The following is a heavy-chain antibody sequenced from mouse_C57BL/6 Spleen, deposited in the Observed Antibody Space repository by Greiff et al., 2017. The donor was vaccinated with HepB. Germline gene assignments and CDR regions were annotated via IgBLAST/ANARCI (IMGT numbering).Heavy chain of an antibody. Sequence: EVKLVESGGGLVKPGGSLKLSCAASGFTFSSYAMSWVRQTPEKRLEWVATISDGGSYTYYPDNVKGRFTISRDNAKNNLYLQMSQLKSEDTAMYYCARDEGGDVHFDYWGQGTTLTVSS. D-gene: IGHD3-3*01. CDR3: ARDEGGDVHFDY. CDR1: GFTFSSYA. CDR2: ISDGGSYT. J-gene: IGHJ2*01. V-gene: IGHV5-4*01.